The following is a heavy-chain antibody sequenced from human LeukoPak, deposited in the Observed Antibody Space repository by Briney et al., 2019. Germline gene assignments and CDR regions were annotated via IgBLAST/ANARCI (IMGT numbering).Heavy chain of an antibody. V-gene: IGHV1-8*01. Sequence: GASVKVSCKASGYTFTSYDINWVRQATGQGLEWMGWMNPNSGNTGYAQKFQGRVTMTRNTSISTAYMELSSLRSEDTAVYYCARGVGYFDWLFTAKNPDYWGQGTLVTVSS. CDR1: GYTFTSYD. CDR2: MNPNSGNT. J-gene: IGHJ4*02. CDR3: ARGVGYFDWLFTAKNPDY. D-gene: IGHD3-9*01.